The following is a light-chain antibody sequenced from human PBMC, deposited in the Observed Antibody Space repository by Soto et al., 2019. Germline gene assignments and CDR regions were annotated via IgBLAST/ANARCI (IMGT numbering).Light chain of an antibody. Sequence: EIVMTQSPATLSLSPGDRATLSCRASQSVTTYLAWYQQKPGQAPRLLIYGASTRATGIPARFSGSGSGTEFTLTISSLQSEDFAVYYCQQYNNWQTFGQGTKVDIK. CDR1: QSVTTY. CDR2: GAS. V-gene: IGKV3-15*01. J-gene: IGKJ1*01. CDR3: QQYNNWQT.